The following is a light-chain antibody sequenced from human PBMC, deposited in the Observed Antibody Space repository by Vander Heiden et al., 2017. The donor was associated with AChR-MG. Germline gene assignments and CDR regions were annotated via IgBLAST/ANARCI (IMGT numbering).Light chain of an antibody. CDR3: ASYTSSNNYVV. J-gene: IGLJ2*01. CDR2: EVT. Sequence: QSALTQPPSASGSPGQSVAISCTGTSSDVGAYNYVSWYQPHPGKAPKLMIYEVTKRPSGVPDRFSGSKSGNTASLTVSGLQAEDEADYYCASYTSSNNYVVFGGGTKLAVL. V-gene: IGLV2-8*01. CDR1: SSDVGAYNY.